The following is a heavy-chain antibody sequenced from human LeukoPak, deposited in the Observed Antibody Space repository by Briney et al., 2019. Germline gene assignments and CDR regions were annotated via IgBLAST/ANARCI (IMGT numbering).Heavy chain of an antibody. V-gene: IGHV1-2*02. CDR3: ARSKVYPNDY. Sequence: ASVKVSCKASGYSFTDYYIHWVRQAPGQRLECMGWVNPNSGATDFPQKFQGRVTLTRDTSINTAYMELSRLTSDDTAVYYCARSKVYPNDYWGQGTLVTVSS. J-gene: IGHJ4*02. CDR2: VNPNSGAT. CDR1: GYSFTDYY. D-gene: IGHD1-14*01.